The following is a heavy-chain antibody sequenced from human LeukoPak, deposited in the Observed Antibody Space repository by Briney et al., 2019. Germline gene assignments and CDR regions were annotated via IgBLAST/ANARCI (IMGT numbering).Heavy chain of an antibody. V-gene: IGHV1-46*01. CDR1: GYTFTSYD. J-gene: IGHJ2*01. Sequence: GASVKVSCKASGYTFTSYDINWVRQAPGQGLEWMGIINPSGGSTSYAQKFQGRVTMTRDMSTSTVYMELSSLRSEDTAVYYCARGVGSDWYFDLWGRGTLVTVSS. CDR2: INPSGGST. CDR3: ARGVGSDWYFDL.